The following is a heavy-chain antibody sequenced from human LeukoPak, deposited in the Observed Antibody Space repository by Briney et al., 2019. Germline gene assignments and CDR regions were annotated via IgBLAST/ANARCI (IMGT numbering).Heavy chain of an antibody. CDR1: GFTFSSYA. CDR2: ISGSGGST. Sequence: GGSLRLSCAASGFTFSSYAMSWVRQAPGKGPEWVSAISGSGGSTYYADSVKGRFTISRDNSMNTLYLQMNSLRAEYTAVYYFAKDVGFMITFGGVLAPQWGYFDYWGQGTLVTVSS. CDR3: AKDVGFMITFGGVLAPQWGYFDY. D-gene: IGHD3-16*02. V-gene: IGHV3-23*01. J-gene: IGHJ4*02.